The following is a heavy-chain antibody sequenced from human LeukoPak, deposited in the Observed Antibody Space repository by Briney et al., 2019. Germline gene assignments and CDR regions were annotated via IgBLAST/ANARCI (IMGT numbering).Heavy chain of an antibody. D-gene: IGHD6-13*01. Sequence: GGSLRLSCAASGFTFSNYAMNWVRQPPGKGLEWLSSISGNGYTTYYADSVKGRFTVSRDNSKNTLFLQMNSLRAEDTAVYFCAKGVSSPLYYFDYWGQGALVTVSS. CDR1: GFTFSNYA. J-gene: IGHJ4*02. V-gene: IGHV3-23*01. CDR2: ISGNGYTT. CDR3: AKGVSSPLYYFDY.